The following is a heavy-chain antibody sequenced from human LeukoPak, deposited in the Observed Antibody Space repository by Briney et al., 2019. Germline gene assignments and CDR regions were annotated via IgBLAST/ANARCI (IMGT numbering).Heavy chain of an antibody. Sequence: ASVKVSYKASGYTFTRYYIHWVRQAPGQGLEWMGWINPNSGGTNFALKFQGRVTMTRDTSSNTDYMELSRLRSDDTAVYYCARQSCGGGSCFFDYWGQGTLVTVSS. V-gene: IGHV1-2*02. D-gene: IGHD2-15*01. CDR1: GYTFTRYY. J-gene: IGHJ4*02. CDR3: ARQSCGGGSCFFDY. CDR2: INPNSGGT.